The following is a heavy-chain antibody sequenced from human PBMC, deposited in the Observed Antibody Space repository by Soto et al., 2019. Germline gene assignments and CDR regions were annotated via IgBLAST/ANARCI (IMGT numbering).Heavy chain of an antibody. D-gene: IGHD3-10*01. Sequence: PSETLSLTCTVSGGSISSYYWSWIRQPPGKGLEWIGYIYYSGSTNYTPSRKSRVTISADTSKNQFFLKLSSVTAADTAVYYCARGEGYYGSGSCYNVIDYFDYWGQGTLVTVSS. V-gene: IGHV4-59*01. CDR2: IYYSGST. J-gene: IGHJ4*02. CDR1: GGSISSYY. CDR3: ARGEGYYGSGSCYNVIDYFDY.